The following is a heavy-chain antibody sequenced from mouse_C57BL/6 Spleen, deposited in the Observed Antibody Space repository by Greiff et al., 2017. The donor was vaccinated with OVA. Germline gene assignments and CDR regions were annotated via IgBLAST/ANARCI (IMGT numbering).Heavy chain of an antibody. J-gene: IGHJ2*01. Sequence: QVQLQQPGAELVKPGASVKMSCKASGYTFTSYWITWVKQRPGQGLEWIGDIYPGSGSTNYNKKFKSKATLTVDTSSSTAYMQLSSLTSEDSAVYCCARGITTVVEGDYWGQGTTLTVSS. CDR1: GYTFTSYW. D-gene: IGHD1-1*01. V-gene: IGHV1-55*01. CDR3: ARGITTVVEGDY. CDR2: IYPGSGST.